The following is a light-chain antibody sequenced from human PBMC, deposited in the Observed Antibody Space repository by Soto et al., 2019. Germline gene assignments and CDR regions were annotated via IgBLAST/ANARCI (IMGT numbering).Light chain of an antibody. Sequence: DIQMTQSPSSLSVSVGDRVTITCRASQNIANYLNWYQQKPGKAPELLIYGSSTLQSGVPSSFSGRGSGTDFTLTISRPQPADFATYYCHQTYTTPYTFGQATNLEI. CDR2: GSS. J-gene: IGKJ2*01. V-gene: IGKV1-39*01. CDR3: HQTYTTPYT. CDR1: QNIANY.